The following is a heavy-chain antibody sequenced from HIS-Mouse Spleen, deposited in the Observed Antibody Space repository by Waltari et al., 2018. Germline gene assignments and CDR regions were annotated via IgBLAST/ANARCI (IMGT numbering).Heavy chain of an antibody. V-gene: IGHV3-7*01. CDR3: ARSSDY. J-gene: IGHJ4*02. CDR1: GFTLCSYW. CDR2: IKQDGSEK. D-gene: IGHD6-6*01. Sequence: EVQLVGSGGGLVQPGGSLRLSCSSHGFTLCSYWMSWVRQVPGKGLEWVANIKQDGSEKYYVDSVKGRFTISRDNAKNSLYLQMNSLRAEDTAVYYCARSSDYWGQGTLVTVSS.